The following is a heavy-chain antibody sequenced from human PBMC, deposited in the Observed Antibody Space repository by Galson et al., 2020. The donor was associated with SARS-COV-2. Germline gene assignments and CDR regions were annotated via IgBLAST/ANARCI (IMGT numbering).Heavy chain of an antibody. D-gene: IGHD3-10*01. Sequence: GESLKISCAASGFTFSSYAMSWVRQAPGKGLEWVSAISGSGGSTYYADSVKGRFTISRDNSKNTLYLQMNSLRAEDTAVYYCAKVGGSGSYHLYYMDVWGKGTTVTVSS. J-gene: IGHJ6*03. CDR2: ISGSGGST. CDR3: AKVGGSGSYHLYYMDV. CDR1: GFTFSSYA. V-gene: IGHV3-23*01.